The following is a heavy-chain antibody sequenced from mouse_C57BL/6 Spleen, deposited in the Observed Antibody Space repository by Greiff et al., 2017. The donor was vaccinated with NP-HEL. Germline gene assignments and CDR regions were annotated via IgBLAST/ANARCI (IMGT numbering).Heavy chain of an antibody. J-gene: IGHJ3*01. V-gene: IGHV1-61*01. Sequence: QVQLQQSGAELVRPGSSVKLSCKASGYTFTSYWMDWVKQRPGQGLEWIGNIYPSDSETHYNQKFKDKATLTVDKSSSTAYMQPSSLTSEDSAVYYCARSESNTWFAYWGQGTLVTVSA. CDR3: ARSESNTWFAY. CDR2: IYPSDSET. CDR1: GYTFTSYW. D-gene: IGHD2-5*01.